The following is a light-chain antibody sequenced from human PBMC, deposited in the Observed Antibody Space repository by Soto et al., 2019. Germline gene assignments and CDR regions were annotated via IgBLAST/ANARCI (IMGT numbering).Light chain of an antibody. J-gene: IGKJ1*01. CDR1: LTIGHS. Sequence: DIQMTQSPSSLSASVGDRVTITCRASLTIGHSLSWFQQKAGKPPTLLIYGASALQRGVPARFSGSGSGTEVTLTINTMQREDCATYYCQQTYNLPRTFGQVTKV. V-gene: IGKV1-39*01. CDR3: QQTYNLPRT. CDR2: GAS.